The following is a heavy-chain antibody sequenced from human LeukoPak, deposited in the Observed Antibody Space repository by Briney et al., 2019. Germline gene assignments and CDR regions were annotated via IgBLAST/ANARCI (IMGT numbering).Heavy chain of an antibody. CDR1: GGSISTGSSY. CDR2: IYTTGNT. V-gene: IGHV4-61*02. CDR3: ARGGWNKFDY. J-gene: IGHJ4*02. D-gene: IGHD3-22*01. Sequence: SQTLSLTCTVSGGSISTGSSYWNWIRQPAGKGLEWIGRIYTTGNTNYNPSLKSRVTISVDTSKNQFSLKLSSVTAADTAVYYCARGGWNKFDYWGQGTLVTVSS.